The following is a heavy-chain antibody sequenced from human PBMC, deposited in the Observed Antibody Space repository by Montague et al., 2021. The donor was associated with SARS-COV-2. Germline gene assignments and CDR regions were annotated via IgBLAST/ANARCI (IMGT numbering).Heavy chain of an antibody. Sequence: SETLSLTCTVSGGSISSYYWSWIRQPPGKRLEWIGYIYYSGSTNYNPSLKSRVTISVDTSKDQFSLKLSSVTAADTAVYYCARHKKRLWFGELLFDYWGQGTLVTVSS. CDR1: GGSISSYY. D-gene: IGHD3-10*01. CDR2: IYYSGST. J-gene: IGHJ4*02. CDR3: ARHKKRLWFGELLFDY. V-gene: IGHV4-59*08.